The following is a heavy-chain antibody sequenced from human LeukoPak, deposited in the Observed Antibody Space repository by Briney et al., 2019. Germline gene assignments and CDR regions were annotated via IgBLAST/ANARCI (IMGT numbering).Heavy chain of an antibody. CDR1: GFTFSGYS. V-gene: IGHV3-48*01. CDR3: ARVRGSYYFDY. D-gene: IGHD1-26*01. CDR2: ITSSSSAI. Sequence: GGSLRLSCAASGFTFSGYSMNWVRQAPGKGLELVSYITSSSSAIYYADSVKGRFTISRDNAKNSLYLQMNSLRAEDTAVYYCARVRGSYYFDYWGQGTLVTVSS. J-gene: IGHJ4*02.